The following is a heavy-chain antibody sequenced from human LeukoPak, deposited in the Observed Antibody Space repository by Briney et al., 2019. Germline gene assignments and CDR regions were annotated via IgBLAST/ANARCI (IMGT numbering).Heavy chain of an antibody. CDR2: IYYSWST. D-gene: IGHD5-12*01. CDR3: ARESTLGPRGALDI. Sequence: SEALSLTCTVSGGSLCIYYGSWVRQPPGGGLEWVGYIYYSWSTNYNPCLKRRVTIPVDTSKNQFSLKRSSATGADTAGLYFARESTLGPRGALDIWGQGTMVRVSS. CDR1: GGSLCIYY. J-gene: IGHJ3*02. V-gene: IGHV4-59*01.